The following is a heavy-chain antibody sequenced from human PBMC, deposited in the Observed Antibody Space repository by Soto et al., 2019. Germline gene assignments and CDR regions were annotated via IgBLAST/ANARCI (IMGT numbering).Heavy chain of an antibody. CDR2: INWKSDI. CDR1: EFTFDDNA. V-gene: IGHV3-9*01. Sequence: PGGSLRLSCAVSEFTFDDNAMHWVRQAPEKGLEWVSGINWKSDIGYADSAKGRFTISRDNAENSLYLQMNSLRAEDTALYYCAISQDRGGRTTFIYWGQGTQVTVSS. J-gene: IGHJ4*02. CDR3: AISQDRGGRTTFIY. D-gene: IGHD3-16*01.